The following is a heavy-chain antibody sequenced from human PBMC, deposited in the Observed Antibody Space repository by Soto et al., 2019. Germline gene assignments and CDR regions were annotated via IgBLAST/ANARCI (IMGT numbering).Heavy chain of an antibody. CDR2: IIPIFGTA. V-gene: IGHV1-69*01. CDR1: GGTFSSYA. CDR3: ARVRVAVAGPGYDGMDV. Sequence: QVQLVQSGAEVKKPGSSVKVSCKASGGTFSSYAISWVRQAPGRGLEWMGGIIPIFGTANYAQKFQGRVTITADESTSTAYMELSSLRADDTAVYDCARVRVAVAGPGYDGMDVWCQGTTLTVAS. D-gene: IGHD6-19*01. J-gene: IGHJ6*02.